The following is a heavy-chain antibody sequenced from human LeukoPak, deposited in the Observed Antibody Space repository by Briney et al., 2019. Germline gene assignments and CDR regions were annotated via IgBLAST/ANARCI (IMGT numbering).Heavy chain of an antibody. V-gene: IGHV3-30-3*01. CDR1: GFTFSSYA. D-gene: IGHD3-3*01. Sequence: GGSLRLSCAASGFTFSSYAMSWVRQAPGKGLEWVAVISYDGSNKYYADSVKGRFTISRDNSKNTLYLQMNSLRAEDTAVYYCARGYYDFWSGYSKSLLFDYWGQGTLVTVSS. CDR3: ARGYYDFWSGYSKSLLFDY. CDR2: ISYDGSNK. J-gene: IGHJ4*02.